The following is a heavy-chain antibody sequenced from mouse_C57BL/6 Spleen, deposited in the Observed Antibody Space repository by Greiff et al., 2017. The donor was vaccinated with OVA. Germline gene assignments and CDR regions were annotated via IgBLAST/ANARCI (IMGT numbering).Heavy chain of an antibody. J-gene: IGHJ1*03. CDR1: GFTFSDYG. Sequence: EVQRVESGGGLVKPGGSLKLSCAASGFTFSDYGMHWVRQAPEKGLEWVAYISSGSSTIYYADTVKGRFTISRDNAKNTLFLQMTSLRSEDTAMYYCARTHYYGSSLWYFDVWGTGTTVTVSS. CDR3: ARTHYYGSSLWYFDV. D-gene: IGHD1-1*01. V-gene: IGHV5-17*01. CDR2: ISSGSSTI.